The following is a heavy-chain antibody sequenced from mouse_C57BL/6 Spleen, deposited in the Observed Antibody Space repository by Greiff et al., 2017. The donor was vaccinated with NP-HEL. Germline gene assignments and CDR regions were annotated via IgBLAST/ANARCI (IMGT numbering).Heavy chain of an antibody. Sequence: EVMLVESGGGLVKPGGSLKLSCAASGFTFSSYAMSWVRQTPEKRLEWVATISDGGSYTYYPDNVKGRFTISRDNAKNNLYLQMSHLKSEDTAMYYCARDFYYYGSSYLDYWGQGTSVTVSS. V-gene: IGHV5-4*01. D-gene: IGHD1-1*01. J-gene: IGHJ4*01. CDR2: ISDGGSYT. CDR1: GFTFSSYA. CDR3: ARDFYYYGSSYLDY.